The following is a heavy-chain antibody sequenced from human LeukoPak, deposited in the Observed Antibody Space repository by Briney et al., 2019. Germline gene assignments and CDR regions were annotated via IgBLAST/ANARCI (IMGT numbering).Heavy chain of an antibody. CDR3: ARQATADYYYYYMDV. CDR1: GFTFSSYW. J-gene: IGHJ6*03. CDR2: IKQDGSEK. Sequence: PGGSLRLSCAASGFTFSSYWMSWVRQAPGKGLEWVANIKQDGSEKYYVDSVKGRFTISRDNAKNSLYLQMNSLRAEDTAVYYCARQATADYYYYYMDVWGKRTTVTVSS. D-gene: IGHD5-12*01. V-gene: IGHV3-7*01.